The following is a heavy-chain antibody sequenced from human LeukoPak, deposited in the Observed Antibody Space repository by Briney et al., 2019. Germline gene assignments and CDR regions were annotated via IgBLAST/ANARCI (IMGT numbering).Heavy chain of an antibody. CDR3: ARDWNYYDSASYFDY. D-gene: IGHD3-22*01. Sequence: GGSLRLSCAASGFTFSSYSMNWVRQAPGKGLEWVSYISSSSSTIYYADSVKGRFTISRDNAKNSLYLQMNSLRDEDTAVYYCARDWNYYDSASYFDYWGQGTLVTVSS. CDR2: ISSSSSTI. J-gene: IGHJ4*02. V-gene: IGHV3-48*02. CDR1: GFTFSSYS.